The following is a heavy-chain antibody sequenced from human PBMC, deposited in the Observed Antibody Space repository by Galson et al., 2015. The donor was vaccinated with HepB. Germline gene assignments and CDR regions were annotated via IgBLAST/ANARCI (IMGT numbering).Heavy chain of an antibody. D-gene: IGHD3-3*01. CDR1: GFTFSSYS. Sequence: SLRLSCAASGFTFSSYSMNWVRQAPGKGLEWVSYISSSSSTIYYADSVKGRFTISRDNAKNSLYLQMNSLRDEDTAVYYCAREGKQTYYDFWSGYHGCGMDVWGQGTTVTVSS. V-gene: IGHV3-48*02. J-gene: IGHJ6*02. CDR3: AREGKQTYYDFWSGYHGCGMDV. CDR2: ISSSSSTI.